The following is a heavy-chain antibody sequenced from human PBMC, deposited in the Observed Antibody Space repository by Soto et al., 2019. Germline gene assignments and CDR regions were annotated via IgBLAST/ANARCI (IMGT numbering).Heavy chain of an antibody. CDR2: FNPNSGDT. D-gene: IGHD6-13*01. J-gene: IGHJ3*02. CDR1: GYTLSDYD. V-gene: IGHV1-2*04. Sequence: EASVKVSGKASGYTLSDYDMHWVRQAPGQGLEWMGWFNPNSGDTNYAQKFQGWVTMTRDTAITTAYMELSRLKSDDTAVYYCAREGGGIAAAGAGNDAFDIWGQGTMVTVSS. CDR3: AREGGGIAAAGAGNDAFDI.